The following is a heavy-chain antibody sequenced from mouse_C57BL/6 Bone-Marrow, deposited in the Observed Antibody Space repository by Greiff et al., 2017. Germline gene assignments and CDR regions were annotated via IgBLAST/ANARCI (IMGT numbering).Heavy chain of an antibody. J-gene: IGHJ4*01. Sequence: VQLKQSGAELVRPGASVKLSCTASGFNIKDDYMHWVKQRPEQGLEWLGWIDPENGDPEYASKFQGKATITADTSSNTAYLQISSLTSEDTAVYYCTTPALGNAMDYWGQGTSVTVSS. CDR3: TTPALGNAMDY. V-gene: IGHV14-4*01. CDR1: GFNIKDDY. CDR2: IDPENGDP. D-gene: IGHD4-1*01.